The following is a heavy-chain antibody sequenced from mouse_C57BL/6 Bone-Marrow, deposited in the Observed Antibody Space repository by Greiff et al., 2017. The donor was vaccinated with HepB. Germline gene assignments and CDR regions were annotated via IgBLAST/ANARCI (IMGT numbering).Heavy chain of an antibody. Sequence: QVQLQQSGPELVKPGASVKISCKASGYAFSSSWMNWVKQRPGKGLEWIGRIYPGDGDTNYNGKLKGKATLTADKSSSTAYMQLSSLTSEDSAVYFCAILAWFAYWGQGTLVTVSA. CDR3: AILAWFAY. V-gene: IGHV1-82*01. D-gene: IGHD4-1*01. CDR2: IYPGDGDT. CDR1: GYAFSSSW. J-gene: IGHJ3*01.